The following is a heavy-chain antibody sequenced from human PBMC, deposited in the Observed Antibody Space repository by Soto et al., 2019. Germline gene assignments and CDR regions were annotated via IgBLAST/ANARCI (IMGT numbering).Heavy chain of an antibody. D-gene: IGHD2-15*01. CDR2: ISDNGGSRGGT. J-gene: IGHJ3*01. CDR1: GFTFRTSA. V-gene: IGHV3-23*01. Sequence: GGSLRLSCIASGFTFRTSAMTWVRQAPGQGLEWVASISDNGGSRGGTYYADSVKGRVTISRDNSKDTLFLQMDSVRGADTAIYYCASAKAVVGAALVVWGQGTKVTVSS. CDR3: ASAKAVVGAALVV.